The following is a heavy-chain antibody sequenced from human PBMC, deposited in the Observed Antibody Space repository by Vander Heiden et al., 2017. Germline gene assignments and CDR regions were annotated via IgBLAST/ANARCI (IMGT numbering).Heavy chain of an antibody. Sequence: EVQLVESGGGLVQPGGSLRLSCAASGFHFRGYSMNWVRHAPGKGLEWVSYISSSSSTIYYADSVKGRFTISRDNAKNALYLQMNSLRGEDTAVYYCARGPYYYDSSDMRCDIWGQGTMVTVSS. CDR1: GFHFRGYS. V-gene: IGHV3-48*01. D-gene: IGHD3-22*01. CDR2: ISSSSSTI. J-gene: IGHJ3*02. CDR3: ARGPYYYDSSDMRCDI.